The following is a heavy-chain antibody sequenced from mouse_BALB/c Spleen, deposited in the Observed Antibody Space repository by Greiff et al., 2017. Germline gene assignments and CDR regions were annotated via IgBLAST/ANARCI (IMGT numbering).Heavy chain of an antibody. CDR1: GFTFSSFG. J-gene: IGHJ4*01. V-gene: IGHV5-17*02. Sequence: EVQGVESGGGLVQPGGSRKLSCAASGFTFSSFGMHWVRQAPEKGLEWVAYISSGSSTIYYADTVKGRFTISRDNPKNTLFLQMTSLRSEDTAMYYCARVGLLGSMDYWGQGTSVTVSS. D-gene: IGHD2-3*01. CDR3: ARVGLLGSMDY. CDR2: ISSGSSTI.